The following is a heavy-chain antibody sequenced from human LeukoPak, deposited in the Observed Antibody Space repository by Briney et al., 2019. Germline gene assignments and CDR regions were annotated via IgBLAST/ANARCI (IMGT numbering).Heavy chain of an antibody. V-gene: IGHV3-7*01. CDR1: GFTFSSYW. J-gene: IGHJ3*02. D-gene: IGHD3-22*01. Sequence: EGSLRLSCAASGFTFSSYWMSWVRQAPGKGLEWVANIKQDGSEKYYVDSVKGRFTISRDNAKNSLYLQMNSLRAEDTAVYYCARDRARRSSGYYPDAFDIWGQGTMVTVSS. CDR3: ARDRARRSSGYYPDAFDI. CDR2: IKQDGSEK.